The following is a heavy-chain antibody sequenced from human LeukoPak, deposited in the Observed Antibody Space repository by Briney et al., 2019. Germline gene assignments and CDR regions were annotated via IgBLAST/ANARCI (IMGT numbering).Heavy chain of an antibody. D-gene: IGHD2-2*01. CDR3: ARGYWRSTSCFDY. J-gene: IGHJ4*02. Sequence: ASVKVSCKASGYTFTSYDINWVRQAPGQGLEWMGWINTNSGDTGFAQKFQGRVALSRNTSINVLYMELSNLSSEDTAVYYCARGYWRSTSCFDYWGQGTLVTVSS. CDR2: INTNSGDT. CDR1: GYTFTSYD. V-gene: IGHV1-8*03.